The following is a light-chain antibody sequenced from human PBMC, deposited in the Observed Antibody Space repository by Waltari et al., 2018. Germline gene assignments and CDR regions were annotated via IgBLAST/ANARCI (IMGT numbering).Light chain of an antibody. J-gene: IGLJ3*02. V-gene: IGLV4-69*01. Sequence: LVLTQSPSASAPLGASVKLTCTLSSGYSSNVIAWLQQQPGKGPRYLMKVNSDGSHRKGDNIPDRFSASKSGTECQLTISSLQSEDEADYFCQTGGHGTLVFGGGTKLTVL. CDR1: SGYSSNV. CDR3: QTGGHGTLV. CDR2: VNSDGSH.